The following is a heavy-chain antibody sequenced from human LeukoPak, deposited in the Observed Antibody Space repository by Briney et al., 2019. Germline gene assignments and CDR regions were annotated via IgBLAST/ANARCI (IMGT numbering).Heavy chain of an antibody. CDR2: IYYSGST. D-gene: IGHD6-13*01. Sequence: SETLSLTCTVSGGSISSYYWTWIRQPPGKGLEWIGYIYYSGSTNYNPSLKSRVTISVDTSKNQLSLKLSSVTAADTAVYYCARRDSSSWSFDYRGQGTLVTVSS. CDR3: ARRDSSSWSFDY. V-gene: IGHV4-59*01. CDR1: GGSISSYY. J-gene: IGHJ4*02.